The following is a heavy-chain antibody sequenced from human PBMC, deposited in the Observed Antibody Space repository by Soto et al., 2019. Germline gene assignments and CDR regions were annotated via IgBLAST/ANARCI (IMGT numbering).Heavy chain of an antibody. CDR1: GYTFTSYG. J-gene: IGHJ4*02. CDR2: NSANNGNT. Sequence: QVQLVQSGAEVKKPGASVKVSCKASGYTFTSYGISWVRQAPGQGLEWMGRNSANNGNTNYAQKTPGRATMTTDTSTSTAYMALRSLRSDDTAVYYCARDGRYSGSYGGYYFDYWGQGTLVTVSS. V-gene: IGHV1-18*01. D-gene: IGHD1-26*01. CDR3: ARDGRYSGSYGGYYFDY.